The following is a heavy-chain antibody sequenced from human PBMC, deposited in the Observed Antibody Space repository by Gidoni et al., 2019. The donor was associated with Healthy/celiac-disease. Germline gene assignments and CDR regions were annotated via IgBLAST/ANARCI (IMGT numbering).Heavy chain of an antibody. CDR3: ARGISGSYYLLGFHDYYYYGMDV. D-gene: IGHD1-26*01. CDR2: ILYDGSNK. Sequence: QVQLVESGGGVVQPGRSLRLSCAASGFTFSSYGMHWVRQAPGKGLEWVAVILYDGSNKYYADSVKGRFTISRDNSKNTLYLQMNSLRAEDTAVYYCARGISGSYYLLGFHDYYYYGMDVWGQGTTVTVSS. V-gene: IGHV3-33*01. J-gene: IGHJ6*02. CDR1: GFTFSSYG.